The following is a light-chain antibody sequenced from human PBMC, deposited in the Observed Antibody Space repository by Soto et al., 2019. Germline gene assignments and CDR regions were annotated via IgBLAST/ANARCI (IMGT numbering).Light chain of an antibody. CDR1: QSISSW. V-gene: IGKV1-5*03. CDR3: QQSFT. Sequence: DIQMTQPPSTLSASVGDRVTITCRASQSISSWLAWYQQKPGKAPKLLIYKASSLESGVPSRFSGSGSGTEFTLTISSLQPDDFATYYCQQSFTFGSGTKVDIK. CDR2: KAS. J-gene: IGKJ3*01.